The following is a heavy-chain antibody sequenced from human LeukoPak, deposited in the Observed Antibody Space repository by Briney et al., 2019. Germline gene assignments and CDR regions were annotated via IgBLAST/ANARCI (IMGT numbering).Heavy chain of an antibody. CDR1: GFTFSSYA. CDR2: ISGSGGST. Sequence: GXSLRLSCAASGFTFSSYAISWVRQAPGKGVEWVSDISGSGGSTYYADSVKGRFTIYRDNYKNRLYLQMNSLRADDTAVYYCAKDPRGWLSTPDYWGQGTLVTVSS. CDR3: AKDPRGWLSTPDY. J-gene: IGHJ4*02. D-gene: IGHD3-22*01. V-gene: IGHV3-23*01.